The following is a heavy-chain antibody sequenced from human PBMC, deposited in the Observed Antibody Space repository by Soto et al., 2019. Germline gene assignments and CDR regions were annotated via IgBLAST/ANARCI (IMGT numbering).Heavy chain of an antibody. D-gene: IGHD6-13*01. CDR1: GYSFTTYW. J-gene: IGHJ6*02. CDR2: IYPGDSDT. Sequence: PGESLKISCQASGYSFTTYWIGWVRQMPGKGLECMGIIYPGDSDTRYSPSFQGQVTISADKSISTAYLQWSSLKASDTAMYYCARTAAAGKYYYGLDVWGQGTTVTVSS. V-gene: IGHV5-51*01. CDR3: ARTAAAGKYYYGLDV.